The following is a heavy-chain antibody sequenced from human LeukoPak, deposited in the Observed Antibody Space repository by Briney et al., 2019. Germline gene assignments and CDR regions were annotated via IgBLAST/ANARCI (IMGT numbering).Heavy chain of an antibody. CDR2: LYYSGST. J-gene: IGHJ3*02. CDR3: ARGGSGISNAFDI. D-gene: IGHD3-10*01. Sequence: ASETLSLTCTVSGGSISSYYWSWIRQPPGKGLEWIGYLYYSGSTNSNPSLKSRVTMSVDTSKNQFSLKLRSVTAADTAVYYCARGGSGISNAFDIWGQGTMVTVSS. V-gene: IGHV4-59*01. CDR1: GGSISSYY.